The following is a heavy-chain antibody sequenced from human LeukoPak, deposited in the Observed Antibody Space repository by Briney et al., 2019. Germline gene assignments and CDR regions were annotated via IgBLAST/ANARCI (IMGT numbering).Heavy chain of an antibody. CDR1: GGSISSYY. Sequence: PSETLSLTCTVSGGSISSYYWSWIRQPPGKGLEWIGYTYYSGSSNYNPSLKSRVTISVDTSKNQFSLRLNSVTAADTAIYYCWRPYCTNSICSSSVVDSWGQGTLVTVSS. V-gene: IGHV4-59*08. D-gene: IGHD2-8*01. CDR3: WRPYCTNSICSSSVVDS. J-gene: IGHJ4*02. CDR2: TYYSGSS.